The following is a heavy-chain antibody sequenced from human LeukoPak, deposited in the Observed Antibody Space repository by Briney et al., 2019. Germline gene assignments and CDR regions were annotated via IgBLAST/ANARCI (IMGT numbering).Heavy chain of an antibody. CDR3: VKAGNYDILTGYYNVPPFDY. Sequence: PGGSLRLSCSASGFTFSSYAMRWVRQAPGKGLEYVSAISSNGGSTYYADSVKGRFTISRDNSKNTLYLQMSSLRAEDTAVYYCVKAGNYDILTGYYNVPPFDYWGQGTLVTVSS. CDR1: GFTFSSYA. D-gene: IGHD3-9*01. V-gene: IGHV3-64D*06. J-gene: IGHJ4*02. CDR2: ISSNGGST.